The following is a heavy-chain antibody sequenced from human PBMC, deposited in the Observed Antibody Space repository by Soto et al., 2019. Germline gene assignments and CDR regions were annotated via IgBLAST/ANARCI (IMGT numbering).Heavy chain of an antibody. V-gene: IGHV3-23*01. D-gene: IGHD6-13*01. CDR1: GFTFSSYA. CDR2: LRGSGGSA. Sequence: EVHLLESGGGLVQPGGSLRLSCAASGFTFSSYAMSWARQAPGKGLEWVSTLRGSGGSAYYADSVKGRFTISRDNSKNTLCLQMNTLRDEDTAVYFCAKSGYGTAWYRIFDYWGRGTLVSVSS. J-gene: IGHJ4*02. CDR3: AKSGYGTAWYRIFDY.